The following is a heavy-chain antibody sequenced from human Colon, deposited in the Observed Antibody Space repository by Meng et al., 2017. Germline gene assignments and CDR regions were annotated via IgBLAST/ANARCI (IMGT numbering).Heavy chain of an antibody. CDR2: ARIDYANT. J-gene: IGHJ4*02. Sequence: QGQLQGSGHGLVRPSETPSLICAVSGASVRSPDHQWGWVRQPPGKGLEWIGYARIDYANTNYNPSLKSRVNVSLDTSKNQFSLNVRSVTAADTAVYYCARDYWGSLDFWGQGILVTVSS. V-gene: IGHV4-61*08. CDR3: ARDYWGSLDF. CDR1: GASVRSPDHQ. D-gene: IGHD3-16*01.